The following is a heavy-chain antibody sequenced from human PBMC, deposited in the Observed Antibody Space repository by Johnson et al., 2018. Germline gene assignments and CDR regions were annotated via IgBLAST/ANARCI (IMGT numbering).Heavy chain of an antibody. CDR2: IYYSGNT. D-gene: IGHD2-15*01. CDR1: GGSISSYY. V-gene: IGHV4-59*01. CDR3: ARAYSSYYYYMDV. Sequence: QVQLQESGPGLVKPSETXSLTCTVSGGSISSYYWTWIRQPPGKGLEWIGYIYYSGNTNYNPSLKSRVTISVDTSKNQFSLNLTSVTAADTAVYYCARAYSSYYYYMDVWGKGTTVTVSS. J-gene: IGHJ6*03.